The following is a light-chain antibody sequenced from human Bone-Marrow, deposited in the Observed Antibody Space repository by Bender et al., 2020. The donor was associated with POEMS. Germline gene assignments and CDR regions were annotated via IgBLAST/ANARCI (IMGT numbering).Light chain of an antibody. CDR1: SSDVGAYNY. Sequence: QSALTQPRSVSGPPGQAVTISCTGTSSDVGAYNYVSWYQHLPGKAPKLIIYDISNRPSGVSNRFSGSKSGNTASLTISGLQAEDEADFYCCSYAGSSIWVFGGGTKLTVL. V-gene: IGLV2-11*01. CDR2: DIS. CDR3: CSYAGSSIWV. J-gene: IGLJ3*02.